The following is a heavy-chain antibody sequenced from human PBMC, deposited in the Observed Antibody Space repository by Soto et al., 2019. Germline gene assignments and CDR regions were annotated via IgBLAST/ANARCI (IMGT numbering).Heavy chain of an antibody. Sequence: SVKVSCKASGCTFSSYTISWVRQAPGQGLEWMGRIIPILGIANYAQKFQGRVTITADKSTSTAYMELSSLRSEDTAVYYCARGIAVAGTHAFAIWGQGTMVTVSS. V-gene: IGHV1-69*02. CDR1: GCTFSSYT. J-gene: IGHJ3*02. D-gene: IGHD6-19*01. CDR2: IIPILGIA. CDR3: ARGIAVAGTHAFAI.